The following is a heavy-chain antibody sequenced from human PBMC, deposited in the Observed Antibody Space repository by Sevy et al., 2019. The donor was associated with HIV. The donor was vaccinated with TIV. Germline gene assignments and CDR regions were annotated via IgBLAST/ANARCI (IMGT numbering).Heavy chain of an antibody. J-gene: IGHJ6*02. CDR3: AKAKDGSVGYYNVYYNGMDV. CDR2: ISGSGDNT. V-gene: IGHV3-23*01. Sequence: GGSLRLSCAASGFSFTSYAMNWVRQAPGKGLEWVSTISGSGDNTYFADSLKGRFTISRDNFKSTLYLQMNSLRAEDTAVYYCAKAKDGSVGYYNVYYNGMDVWGQGTTVTVSS. CDR1: GFSFTSYA. D-gene: IGHD3-10*01.